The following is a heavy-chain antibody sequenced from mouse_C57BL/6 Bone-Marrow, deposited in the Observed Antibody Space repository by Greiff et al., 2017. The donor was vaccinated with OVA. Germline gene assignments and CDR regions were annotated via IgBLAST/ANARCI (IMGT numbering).Heavy chain of an antibody. CDR3: ASVTTVEGYAMDY. J-gene: IGHJ4*01. Sequence: QVQLQQPGAELVKPGASVKLSCKASGYTFTSDWMHWVKQRPGRGLEWIGRIDPNSGGTKYNEKFKSKATLTVDKPSSTAYMQLSSVTSEDSAVYDGASVTTVEGYAMDYWGQGTSVTVST. V-gene: IGHV1-72*01. D-gene: IGHD1-1*01. CDR1: GYTFTSDW. CDR2: IDPNSGGT.